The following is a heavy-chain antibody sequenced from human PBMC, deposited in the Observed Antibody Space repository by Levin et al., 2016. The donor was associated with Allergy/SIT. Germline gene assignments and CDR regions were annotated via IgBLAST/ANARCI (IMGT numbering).Heavy chain of an antibody. CDR3: ARARHDWIVRATGEGIDY. V-gene: IGHV4-31*03. Sequence: SETLSLTCNVSGDSITSGGYSWSWIRQHPGKGLEWIGYIYHSGSATYNPSLKSRLTMSIDTSKNQFSLKLSSVTAADTAVYFCARARHDWIVRATGEGIDYWGQGTLVTVSS. D-gene: IGHD1-26*01. CDR1: GDSITSGGYS. J-gene: IGHJ4*02. CDR2: IYHSGSA.